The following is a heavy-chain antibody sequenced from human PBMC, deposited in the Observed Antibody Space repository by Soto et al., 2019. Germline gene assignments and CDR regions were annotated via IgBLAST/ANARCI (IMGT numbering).Heavy chain of an antibody. J-gene: IGHJ4*02. D-gene: IGHD1-1*01. V-gene: IGHV4-4*01. CDR1: GVSISSGNW. CDR3: ARGTVHMGGTDFDS. Sequence: TLSLTCAVSGVSISSGNWWTWVRQTPQRGLEYIGEIFHDGTANYYPSFERRVAISVDTSKNQFSLKLTSVTAADTAVYFCARGTVHMGGTDFDSWGQGTLVTVSS. CDR2: IFHDGTA.